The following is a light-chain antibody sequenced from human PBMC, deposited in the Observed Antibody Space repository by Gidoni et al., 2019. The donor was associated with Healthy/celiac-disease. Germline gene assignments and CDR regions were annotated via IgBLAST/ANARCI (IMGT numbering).Light chain of an antibody. J-gene: IGLJ1*01. CDR2: DDS. Sequence: SYVLTQPPSVSVAPGQTARITCEGNNIGSKSVHWYQQKPGQAPVLVVYDDSDRPSGIPERFSGSNSGNTATLTISRVEAGDEADYYCQVWDSSSDLLYVFGTGTKVTVL. V-gene: IGLV3-21*02. CDR1: NIGSKS. CDR3: QVWDSSSDLLYV.